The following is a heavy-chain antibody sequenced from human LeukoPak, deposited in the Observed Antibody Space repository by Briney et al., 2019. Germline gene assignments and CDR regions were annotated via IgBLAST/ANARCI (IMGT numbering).Heavy chain of an antibody. V-gene: IGHV3-23*01. Sequence: GGSLRLSCAASGFTVSSNYMSWVRQAPGKGLEWVSAISGSGGSTYYADSVKGRFTISRDNSKNTLYLQMNSLRAEDTAVYYCAKGLGWSYPYGMDVWGQGTTVTVSS. D-gene: IGHD3-10*01. CDR2: ISGSGGST. CDR1: GFTVSSNY. J-gene: IGHJ6*02. CDR3: AKGLGWSYPYGMDV.